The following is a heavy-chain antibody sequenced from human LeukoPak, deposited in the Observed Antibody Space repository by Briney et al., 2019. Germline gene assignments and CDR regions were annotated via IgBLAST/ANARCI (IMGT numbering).Heavy chain of an antibody. V-gene: IGHV3-30*18. CDR1: GFTFSSYG. Sequence: GGSLRLSCAASGFTFSSYGMHWVRQAPGKGLEWVAVISHDGSKKYYADSVKGRFTISRDNSKNTLYLQMNSLRDEDTAVYYCAKDPYSGSYEYFQHWGQGTLVTVSS. CDR2: ISHDGSKK. D-gene: IGHD1-26*01. J-gene: IGHJ1*01. CDR3: AKDPYSGSYEYFQH.